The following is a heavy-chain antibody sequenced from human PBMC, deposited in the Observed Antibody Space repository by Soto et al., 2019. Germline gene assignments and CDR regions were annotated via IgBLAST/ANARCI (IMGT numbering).Heavy chain of an antibody. CDR1: GYTFTNYG. D-gene: IGHD2-2*01. CDR3: SRGTSRPASGDY. Sequence: QVQLVQSGAEVKKPGASVKVSCKASGYTFTNYGINWVRQAPGQGLEWLGWVSAYNGERRYAQRVQARVIMTTDTSTTTAYTELRSLRSDDTAVYYCSRGTSRPASGDYWGQGTLVTVSS. V-gene: IGHV1-18*01. J-gene: IGHJ4*01. CDR2: VSAYNGER.